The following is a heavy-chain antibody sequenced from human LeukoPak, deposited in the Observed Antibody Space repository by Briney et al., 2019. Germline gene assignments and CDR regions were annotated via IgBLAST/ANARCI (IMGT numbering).Heavy chain of an antibody. Sequence: SETLSLTCAVYGGSFSGYYWGWIRQPPGKGLEWIGEINHSGSTNYNQSLKSRVTISVDTSKNKLSLKLSSLTAADKAGYYCARGGDGYEKGRWWLDYWGKGTLVTVSS. V-gene: IGHV4-34*01. CDR2: INHSGST. J-gene: IGHJ4*02. CDR1: GGSFSGYY. CDR3: ARGGDGYEKGRWWLDY. D-gene: IGHD5-12*01.